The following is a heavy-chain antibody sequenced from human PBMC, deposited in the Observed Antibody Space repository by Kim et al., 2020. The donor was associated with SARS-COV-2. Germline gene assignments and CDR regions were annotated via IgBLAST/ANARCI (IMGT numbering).Heavy chain of an antibody. D-gene: IGHD3-9*01. CDR3: SREVRTRYFDWLLLPSGEVGPLNCYYGMDV. V-gene: IGHV3-11*01. CDR2: ISRSGSTI. Sequence: GGSLRLSCAVSGFTFSDYYNSWIRQPPRKGLEWVSYISRSGSTIYYADSVQNRFTISTDNAKNSLYLQMNSLRADDTAVYYCSREVRTRYFDWLLLPSGEVGPLNCYYGMDVWGQGTMVTVSS. CDR1: GFTFSDYY. J-gene: IGHJ6*02.